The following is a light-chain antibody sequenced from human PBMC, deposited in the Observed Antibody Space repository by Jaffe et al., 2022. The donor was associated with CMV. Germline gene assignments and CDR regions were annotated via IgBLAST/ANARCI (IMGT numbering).Light chain of an antibody. J-gene: IGKJ5*01. CDR1: QDIGNY. Sequence: DIQMTQSPSSLSASVGDRVTITCRASQDIGNYLAWFQQKSGKAPTSLIYAASSLRSGVPSKFSGSGSGTDFSLTINNLQPEDFATYYCQQYKSYPITFGQGTRLE. CDR2: AAS. CDR3: QQYKSYPIT. V-gene: IGKV1-16*02.